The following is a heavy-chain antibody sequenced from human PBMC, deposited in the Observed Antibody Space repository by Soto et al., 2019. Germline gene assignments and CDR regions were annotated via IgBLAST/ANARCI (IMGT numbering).Heavy chain of an antibody. CDR3: AREIYSPTYNDPRWFDP. J-gene: IGHJ5*02. CDR1: GFTFSSYD. CDR2: ISYDGNNK. Sequence: GGSLRLSCAASGFTFSSYDMHWVRQAPGKGLQWLAVISYDGNNKYYADSVEGRVTISSDTSATTAYMELSSLTYEDMGVYFCAREIYSPTYNDPRWFDPWGQGTLVTVSS. V-gene: IGHV3-30*03. D-gene: IGHD1-1*01.